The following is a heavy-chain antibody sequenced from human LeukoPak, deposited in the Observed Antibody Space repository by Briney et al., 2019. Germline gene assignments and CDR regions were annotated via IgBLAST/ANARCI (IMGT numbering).Heavy chain of an antibody. D-gene: IGHD2-8*01. CDR2: IYYSGST. V-gene: IGHV4-39*01. CDR1: GGSISSSSYY. CDR3: ARLKRRMAPKEFDY. Sequence: SETLSLTCTVSGGSISSSSYYWGWIRQPPGKGLEWIGSIYYSGSTYYNPSLKSRVTISVDTSKNQFSLKLSPVTAADTAVYYCARLKRRMAPKEFDYWGQGTLVTVSS. J-gene: IGHJ4*02.